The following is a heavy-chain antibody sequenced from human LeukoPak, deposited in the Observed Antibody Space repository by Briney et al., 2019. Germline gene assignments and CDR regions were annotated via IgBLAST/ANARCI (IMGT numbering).Heavy chain of an antibody. Sequence: SETLSLTCAVYGGSFSGYYWSWIRQPPGKGLEWIGEINHSGSTNYNPSLKSRVTISVDTFKNQFSLKLSSVTAADTAVYYCARRFRPLRFLGGDYYYMDVWGKGTTVTVSS. J-gene: IGHJ6*03. V-gene: IGHV4-34*01. CDR3: ARRFRPLRFLGGDYYYMDV. D-gene: IGHD3-3*01. CDR2: INHSGST. CDR1: GGSFSGYY.